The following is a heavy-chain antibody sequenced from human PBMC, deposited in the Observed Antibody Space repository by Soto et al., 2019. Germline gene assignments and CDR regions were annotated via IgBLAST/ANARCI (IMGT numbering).Heavy chain of an antibody. CDR1: GFSIGSNNY. CDR2: IYYSGST. CDR3: ARFYGSAIFDY. D-gene: IGHD3-10*01. J-gene: IGHJ4*02. Sequence: PSETLSLTCAVSGFSIGSNNYWSWIRQPPGKGLEWIGYIYYSGSTNYNPSLKSRVTISVDTSKNQFSLKLSSVTAADTAVYYCARFYGSAIFDYWGQGTLVTVSS. V-gene: IGHV4-59*01.